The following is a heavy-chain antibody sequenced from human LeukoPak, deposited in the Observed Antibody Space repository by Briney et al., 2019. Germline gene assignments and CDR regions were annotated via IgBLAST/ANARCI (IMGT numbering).Heavy chain of an antibody. V-gene: IGHV1-46*01. CDR2: INPSGGST. Sequence: ASVKVSSKASGYTFTSYYMHWVRRAPGQGLEWMGIINPSGGSTSYAQKFQGRVTMTRDTSTSTVYMELSSLRSEDTAVYYCASEYSYGLGAFDIWGQGTMVTVSS. CDR1: GYTFTSYY. D-gene: IGHD5-18*01. CDR3: ASEYSYGLGAFDI. J-gene: IGHJ3*02.